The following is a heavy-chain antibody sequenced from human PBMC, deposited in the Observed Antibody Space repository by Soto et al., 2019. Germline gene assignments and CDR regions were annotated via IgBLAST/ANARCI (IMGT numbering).Heavy chain of an antibody. CDR2: IIPIFGTA. CDR1: GGTFSSYA. Sequence: QVQLVQSGAEVKKPGSSVKVSCKASGGTFSSYAISWVRQAPGQGLEWMGGIIPIFGTANYAQKFQGRVTITADESTSTAYTELSSLRSEDTAVYYCARLIGSEYSSPSGDFDYWGQGTLVTVSS. V-gene: IGHV1-69*12. CDR3: ARLIGSEYSSPSGDFDY. J-gene: IGHJ4*02. D-gene: IGHD6-6*01.